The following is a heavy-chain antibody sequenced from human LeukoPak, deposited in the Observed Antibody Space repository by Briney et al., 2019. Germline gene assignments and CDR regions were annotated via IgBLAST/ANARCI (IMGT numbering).Heavy chain of an antibody. V-gene: IGHV4-39*01. J-gene: IGHJ4*02. CDR1: GGSISGSTYY. CDR2: IYYSGTT. CDR3: TLRDF. Sequence: SETLSLTCTVSGGSISGSTYYWGWVGQPPGKGLEWIGSIYYSGTTFYNPSLRSRVTISVDTSRNQFSLKLSSVTAADTAVYFCTLRDFWGQGSLVTVSS.